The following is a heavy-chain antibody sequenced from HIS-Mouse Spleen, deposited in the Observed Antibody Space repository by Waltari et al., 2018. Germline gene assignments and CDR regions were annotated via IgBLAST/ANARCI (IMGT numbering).Heavy chain of an antibody. CDR2: IYYSGST. CDR1: GGSISSSSYY. J-gene: IGHJ2*01. D-gene: IGHD6-13*01. CDR3: AREIPYSSSWYDWYFDL. V-gene: IGHV4-39*07. Sequence: QLQLQESGPGLVKPSETLSLTCPVSGGSISSSSYYGGWIRPAPGKGLEWIGSIYYSGSTYYNPSLKSRVTISVDTSKNQFSLKLSSVTAADTAVYYCAREIPYSSSWYDWYFDLWGRGTLVTVSS.